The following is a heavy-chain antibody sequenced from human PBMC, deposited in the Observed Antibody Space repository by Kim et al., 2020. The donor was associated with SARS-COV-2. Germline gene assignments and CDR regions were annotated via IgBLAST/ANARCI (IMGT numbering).Heavy chain of an antibody. CDR1: GYRFTNYY. V-gene: IGHV5-10-1*01. CDR2: IDPSDSFT. J-gene: IGHJ6*02. Sequence: GESLKISCEASGYRFTNYYINWVRQMPGKGLEWMGRIDPSDSFTNYSPSFQGHVTISADKSINTACLQWSSLKASDTAIYYCARQNIMGASYMVYYGMDVWGQGTTVTVSS. CDR3: ARQNIMGASYMVYYGMDV. D-gene: IGHD1-26*01.